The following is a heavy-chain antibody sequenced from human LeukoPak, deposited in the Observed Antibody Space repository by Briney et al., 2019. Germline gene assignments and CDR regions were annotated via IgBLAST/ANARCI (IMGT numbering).Heavy chain of an antibody. CDR3: ARAPGRWDFCGWPRVSGDESFQN. CDR1: GGSISSYY. CDR2: IYYSGST. Sequence: SETLSPTCTVSGGSISSYYWSWIRQPPGKGLEWIGYIYYSGSTNYNPSLQSRATISVDTSKKQFSLKLSTVTAADTAVYYCARAPGRWDFCGWPRVSGDESFQNWGQGTLVTVSS. J-gene: IGHJ1*01. V-gene: IGHV4-59*12. D-gene: IGHD3-3*01.